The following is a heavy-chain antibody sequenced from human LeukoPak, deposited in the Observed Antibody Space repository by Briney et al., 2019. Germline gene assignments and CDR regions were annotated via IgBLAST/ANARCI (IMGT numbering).Heavy chain of an antibody. V-gene: IGHV7-4-1*02. Sequence: ASVKVSCKASGYTFTSYAINWVRQAPGQGLEWMGWINTNTGNPTYAQGFTGRFVFSLDTSVSTAYLQISSLKAEDTAVYYCARVGGIAAPEAPFDYWGQGTLVTVSS. CDR3: ARVGGIAAPEAPFDY. D-gene: IGHD6-13*01. CDR1: GYTFTSYA. CDR2: INTNTGNP. J-gene: IGHJ4*02.